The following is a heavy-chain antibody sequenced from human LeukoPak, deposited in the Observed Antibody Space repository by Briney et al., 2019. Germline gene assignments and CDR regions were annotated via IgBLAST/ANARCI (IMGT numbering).Heavy chain of an antibody. CDR3: ARGLGIGKDYFDC. Sequence: PSETLSLTCTVSGGSINSGSYYWSWIRQPAGKGLEWIGRTYSSGSTNYNPSLKGRVTISVDTSKNQLSLNLSSVTAADTAVYYCARGLGIGKDYFDCWGQGTLVTVSS. D-gene: IGHD7-27*01. CDR1: GGSINSGSYY. V-gene: IGHV4-61*02. CDR2: TYSSGST. J-gene: IGHJ4*02.